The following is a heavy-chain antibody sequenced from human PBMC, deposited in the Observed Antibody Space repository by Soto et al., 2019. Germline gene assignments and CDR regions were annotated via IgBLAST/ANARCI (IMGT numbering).Heavy chain of an antibody. V-gene: IGHV5-51*01. CDR2: IYPGDSDT. CDR1: GYSFTSYW. J-gene: IGHJ4*02. D-gene: IGHD3-22*01. CDR3: ARHVGYYDSSGYYQVDY. Sequence: GESLKISCKGSGYSFTSYWIGWVRQMPGKGLEWMGIIYPGDSDTRYSPSFQGQVTISADKSISTAYLQWSSLKASDTAMYYCARHVGYYDSSGYYQVDYWGQGTLVTVSS.